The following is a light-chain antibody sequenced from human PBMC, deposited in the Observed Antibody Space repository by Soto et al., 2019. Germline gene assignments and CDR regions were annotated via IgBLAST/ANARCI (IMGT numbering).Light chain of an antibody. CDR1: QAIGTA. J-gene: IGKJ1*01. CDR2: DAS. CDR3: QQYSVYWT. Sequence: AIQMTQSPSSLSSSVGDRVTVTFRASQAIGTALGWYRQKPGKAPKVLIYDASSWAGGVPSRFTGSGSGTEFTLTINSLQPDDFAAYYCQQYSVYWTFGQGTKVDIK. V-gene: IGKV1-13*02.